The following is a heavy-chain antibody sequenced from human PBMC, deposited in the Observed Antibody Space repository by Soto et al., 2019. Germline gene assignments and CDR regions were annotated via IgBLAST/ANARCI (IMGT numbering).Heavy chain of an antibody. CDR3: AKEEVPYY. D-gene: IGHD2-2*01. Sequence: GGSLRLSCAASGFTFSTYGMHWVRQAPGKGLEWVAIISYDGSKKYYGDSVKGRFTIPRDNSKDTLYLQLNSLRPEDTAVYYCAKEEVPYYWGQGTLVTVSS. J-gene: IGHJ4*02. V-gene: IGHV3-30*18. CDR1: GFTFSTYG. CDR2: ISYDGSKK.